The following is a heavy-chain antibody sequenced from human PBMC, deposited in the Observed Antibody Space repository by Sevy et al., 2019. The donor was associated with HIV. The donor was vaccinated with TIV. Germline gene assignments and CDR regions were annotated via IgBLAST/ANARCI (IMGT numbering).Heavy chain of an antibody. CDR3: AKVGSADHGLPVTPSRYTRTYWYFDL. Sequence: GGSLRLSCAASGFTFSSYAMSWVRQAPGKGLEWVSAISGSGGSTYYADSVKGRFTISRDNSKNTLYLKMNSLRADDTAVYYCAKVGSADHGLPVTPSRYTRTYWYFDLWGRGTLVTVSS. D-gene: IGHD3-10*01. CDR1: GFTFSSYA. V-gene: IGHV3-23*01. CDR2: ISGSGGST. J-gene: IGHJ2*01.